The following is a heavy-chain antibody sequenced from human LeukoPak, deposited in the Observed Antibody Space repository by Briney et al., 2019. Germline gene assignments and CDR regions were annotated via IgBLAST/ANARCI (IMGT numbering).Heavy chain of an antibody. V-gene: IGHV3-30*18. Sequence: GGSLRLSCAASGFTFSSYEMNWVRQAPGKGLEWVAIISYDGNNKYYADSVKGRFTISRDNAKNTLYLQMNSLRVEDTAVYYCAKLGFDSSGSHTLFDFWGQGTLVTVSS. J-gene: IGHJ4*02. CDR1: GFTFSSYE. CDR2: ISYDGNNK. D-gene: IGHD3-22*01. CDR3: AKLGFDSSGSHTLFDF.